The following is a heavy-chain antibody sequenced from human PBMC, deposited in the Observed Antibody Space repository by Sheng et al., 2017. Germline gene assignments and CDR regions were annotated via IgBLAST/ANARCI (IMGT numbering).Heavy chain of an antibody. CDR3: ATDYDFWSGYSG. J-gene: IGHJ4*02. Sequence: QVQLQQWGAGLLKPSETLSLTCAVYGGSFSGYYWSWIRQPPGKGLEWIGEINHSGSTNYNPSLKSRVTISVDTSKNQFSLKLSSVTAADTAVYYCATDYDFWSGYSGWGQGTLVTVSS. CDR2: INHSGST. CDR1: GGSFSGYY. D-gene: IGHD3-3*01. V-gene: IGHV4-34*01.